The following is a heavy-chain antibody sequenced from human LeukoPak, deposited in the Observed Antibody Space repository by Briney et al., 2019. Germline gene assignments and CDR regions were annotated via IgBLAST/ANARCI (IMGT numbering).Heavy chain of an antibody. Sequence: PSETLSLTCTVSGGSISSYYWSWIRQPPGKGLEWIGYIYYSGSTNYNPSLKSRVTLSVDTSRNQFSLKLSSVTAADTAVYYCARDYDSSGYSWFDPWGQGTLVTVSS. J-gene: IGHJ5*02. CDR1: GGSISSYY. CDR3: ARDYDSSGYSWFDP. CDR2: IYYSGST. D-gene: IGHD3-22*01. V-gene: IGHV4-59*01.